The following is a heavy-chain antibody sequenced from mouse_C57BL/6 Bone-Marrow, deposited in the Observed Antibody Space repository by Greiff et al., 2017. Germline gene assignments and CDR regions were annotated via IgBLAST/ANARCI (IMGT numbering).Heavy chain of an antibody. Sequence: EVQLVESGGGLVKPGGSLKLSCAASGFTFSDYGMHWVRQAPEKGLEWVAYISSGSSTIYYADTVKGRFTISRDNAKTTLFLQMTSLRSEDTAMYYCARQDYPYAMDYWGQGTSVTVSS. CDR3: ARQDYPYAMDY. V-gene: IGHV5-17*01. D-gene: IGHD5-5*01. CDR1: GFTFSDYG. CDR2: ISSGSSTI. J-gene: IGHJ4*01.